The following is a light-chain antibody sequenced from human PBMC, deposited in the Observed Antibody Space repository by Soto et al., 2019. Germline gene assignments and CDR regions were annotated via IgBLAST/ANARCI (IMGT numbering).Light chain of an antibody. CDR2: LEGSGSY. J-gene: IGLJ1*01. CDR3: ETCDSNTHV. Sequence: QAVVTQSSSASASLGSAVKLTCTLSSGHSSYIIAWHQQQPGKAPRYLMKLEGSGSYNKGSGVPDRFSGSSSGADRYLTISNLQAEDEADYYCETCDSNTHVFGTGTKLTVL. V-gene: IGLV4-60*03. CDR1: SGHSSYI.